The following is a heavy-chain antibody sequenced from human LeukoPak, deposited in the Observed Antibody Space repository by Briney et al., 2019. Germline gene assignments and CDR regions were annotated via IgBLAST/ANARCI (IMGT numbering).Heavy chain of an antibody. J-gene: IGHJ5*02. D-gene: IGHD5-24*01. CDR3: ARGGEMATKYRDHNWFDP. CDR1: GGSISSGGYS. CDR2: IYYSGST. V-gene: IGHV4-30-4*07. Sequence: SETLSLTCAVSGGSISSGGYSWSWIRQPPGKGLEWIGYIYYSGSTYYNPSLKSRVTISVDTSKNQFSLKLSSVTAADTAVYYCARGGEMATKYRDHNWFDPWGQGTLVTVSS.